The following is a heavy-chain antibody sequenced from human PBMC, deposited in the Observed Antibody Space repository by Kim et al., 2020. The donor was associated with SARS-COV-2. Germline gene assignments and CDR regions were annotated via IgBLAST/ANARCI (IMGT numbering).Heavy chain of an antibody. D-gene: IGHD3-16*01. V-gene: IGHV1-18*01. CDR3: ARYTYYDYIWGSDNWFDP. CDR1: GYTFTSYG. CDR2: ISAYNGNT. Sequence: ASVKVSCKASGYTFTSYGISWVRQAPGQGLEWMGWISAYNGNTNYAQKLQGRVTMTTDTSTSTAYMELRSLRSDDTAVYYCARYTYYDYIWGSDNWFDPWGQGTLVTVSS. J-gene: IGHJ5*02.